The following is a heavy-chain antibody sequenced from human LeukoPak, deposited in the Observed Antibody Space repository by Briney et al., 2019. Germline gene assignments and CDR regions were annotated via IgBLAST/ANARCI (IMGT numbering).Heavy chain of an antibody. V-gene: IGHV5-51*01. Sequence: GESLRISCRASGYTFTAYWIVWVRQMPGKGLEWMGIIYPGDSDTTYSPSFQGQVTISADKSTAYLQWSSLKASDTAMYYCARQFYSGYDAIWYFDLWGRGTLLTVSS. D-gene: IGHD5-12*01. CDR2: IYPGDSDT. CDR1: GYTFTAYW. J-gene: IGHJ2*01. CDR3: ARQFYSGYDAIWYFDL.